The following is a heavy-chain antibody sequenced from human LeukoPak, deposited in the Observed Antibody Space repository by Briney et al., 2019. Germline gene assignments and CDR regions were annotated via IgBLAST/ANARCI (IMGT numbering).Heavy chain of an antibody. D-gene: IGHD6-13*01. Sequence: GGSLRLSCAASGFTFSGYAMAWVRQAPGKGLEWVSSITITGSSPSYADSVKGRFTVSRDNSKNTLYLQMNSLRAEDAAVYFCAKSSSSWSYYFNYWGQGTLVTVSS. CDR2: ITITGSSP. J-gene: IGHJ4*02. CDR1: GFTFSGYA. CDR3: AKSSSSWSYYFNY. V-gene: IGHV3-23*01.